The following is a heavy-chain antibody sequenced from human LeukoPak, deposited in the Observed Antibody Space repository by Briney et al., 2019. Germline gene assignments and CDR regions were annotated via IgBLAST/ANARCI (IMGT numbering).Heavy chain of an antibody. CDR2: VNRDGSET. V-gene: IGHV3-7*03. CDR3: ARNNGMDV. Sequence: GGSLRLSCAASGFTLSNHWMTWVRQVPGRGPEWVANVNRDGSETYYLDSVKGRFTISKDNAKNSLYLQMNSLRAEDTALYHCARNNGMDVWGQGTTVTVSS. CDR1: GFTLSNHW. J-gene: IGHJ6*02.